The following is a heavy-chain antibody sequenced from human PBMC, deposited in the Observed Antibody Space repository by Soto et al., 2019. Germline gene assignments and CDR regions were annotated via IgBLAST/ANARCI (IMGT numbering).Heavy chain of an antibody. CDR3: ARGYSGYGGRVNWFDP. V-gene: IGHV4-30-4*01. D-gene: IGHD5-12*01. Sequence: SETLSLTCTVSGGSISSGDYYWSWIRQPPGKGLEWIGYIYYSGSTYYNPSLKSRVTISVDTSKNQFSLKLSSVTAADTAVYYCARGYSGYGGRVNWFDPWGQGTLVTVSS. CDR1: GGSISSGDYY. J-gene: IGHJ5*02. CDR2: IYYSGST.